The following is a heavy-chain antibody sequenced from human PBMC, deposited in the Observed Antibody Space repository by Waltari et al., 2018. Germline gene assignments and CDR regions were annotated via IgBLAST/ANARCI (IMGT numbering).Heavy chain of an antibody. D-gene: IGHD3-22*01. CDR2: IYYSGST. CDR3: ARATYYYDSSGYYNYAFDI. J-gene: IGHJ3*02. Sequence: QLQLQESGPGLVKPSETLSLTCTVSGGSISSSSYYWGWIRQPPGTGLEWIGSIYYSGSTYYNPSLKSRVTISVDTSKNQFSLKLSSVTAADTAVYYCARATYYYDSSGYYNYAFDIWGQGTMVTVSS. CDR1: GGSISSSSYY. V-gene: IGHV4-39*01.